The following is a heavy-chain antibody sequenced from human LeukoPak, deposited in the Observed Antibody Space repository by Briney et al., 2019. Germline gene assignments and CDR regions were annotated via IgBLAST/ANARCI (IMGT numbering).Heavy chain of an antibody. D-gene: IGHD1-1*01. CDR2: IHYSGST. Sequence: SETLSLTCSVSGGSISTYFWSWIRQPPGKGLEWIGYIHYSGSTSYNPSLKSRVTISVDTSKNQFSLKLSSVTAADTAVYYCARFQYKAAFDIWGQGTMVTVSS. J-gene: IGHJ3*02. V-gene: IGHV4-59*01. CDR3: ARFQYKAAFDI. CDR1: GGSISTYF.